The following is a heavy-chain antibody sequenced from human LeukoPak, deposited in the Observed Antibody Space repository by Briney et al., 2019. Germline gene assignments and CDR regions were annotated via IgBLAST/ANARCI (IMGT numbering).Heavy chain of an antibody. CDR3: AREGNVRWFDP. V-gene: IGHV4-4*07. CDR2: IYTSGST. CDR1: GGSISSYY. Sequence: PSETLSLTCTVSGGSISSYYWSWIRQPAGKGLEWIGRIYTSGSTNYNPSLKSRVTISVDTSKNQFSLKLDSVTAADTAVYYCAREGNVRWFDPWGQGTMVTISS. J-gene: IGHJ5*02.